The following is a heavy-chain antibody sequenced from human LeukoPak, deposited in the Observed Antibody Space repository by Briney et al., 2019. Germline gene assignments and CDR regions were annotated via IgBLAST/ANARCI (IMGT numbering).Heavy chain of an antibody. Sequence: PGRSLRLSCAASGFTFSSYAMHWVRQAPGKGLEWVAVISYDGSNKYYADSVKGRFTISRDNSKNTLYLQMNSLRAEDTAVYYCAREQSLYYYDSSGYGKGDAFDIWGQGTMVTVSS. CDR3: AREQSLYYYDSSGYGKGDAFDI. J-gene: IGHJ3*02. CDR1: GFTFSSYA. V-gene: IGHV3-30-3*01. D-gene: IGHD3-22*01. CDR2: ISYDGSNK.